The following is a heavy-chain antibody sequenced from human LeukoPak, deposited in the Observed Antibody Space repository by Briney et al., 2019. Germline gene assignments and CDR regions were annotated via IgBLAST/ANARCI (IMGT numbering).Heavy chain of an antibody. Sequence: PGGSLRLSCAASGFTFTSYVMSWVRQAPGKGLEWVSTITVSGASTFYAASVKGRFTISRDNSKDTLFLQMNSLRAEDTAVYYCAKDGSGPFDYWGQGTLVTVSS. V-gene: IGHV3-23*01. D-gene: IGHD1-26*01. CDR1: GFTFTSYV. CDR3: AKDGSGPFDY. CDR2: ITVSGAST. J-gene: IGHJ4*02.